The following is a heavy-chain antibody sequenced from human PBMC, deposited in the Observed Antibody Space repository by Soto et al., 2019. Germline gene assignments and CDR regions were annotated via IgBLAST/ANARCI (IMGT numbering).Heavy chain of an antibody. D-gene: IGHD6-6*01. Sequence: PGGSLRLSCAASAFNLSTYAMSWVRQAPGKGLEWVSSISVSGGRTYYADSVKDRFIISRDNSKNTVYLQVNSLTDEDTALYHCARDSSGLVRKWYFDSWGQGTLVTVSS. J-gene: IGHJ4*01. V-gene: IGHV3-23*01. CDR2: ISVSGGRT. CDR3: ARDSSGLVRKWYFDS. CDR1: AFNLSTYA.